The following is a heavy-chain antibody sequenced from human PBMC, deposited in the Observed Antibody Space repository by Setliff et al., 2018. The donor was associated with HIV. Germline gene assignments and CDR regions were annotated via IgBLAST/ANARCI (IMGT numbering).Heavy chain of an antibody. CDR1: GGSISSSNW. CDR2: IDQEGGKT. V-gene: IGHV3-7*03. CDR3: ARPLEDRSGWFVTVGSFNY. J-gene: IGHJ4*02. Sequence: ETLSLTCAVSGGSISSSNWWSWVRQAPGKGLEWVANIDQEGGKTYYLGSVKGRFTISRDNAKNSLYLQMSNVTAEDTAVYYCARPLEDRSGWFVTVGSFNYWGQGTQVTVSS. D-gene: IGHD6-19*01.